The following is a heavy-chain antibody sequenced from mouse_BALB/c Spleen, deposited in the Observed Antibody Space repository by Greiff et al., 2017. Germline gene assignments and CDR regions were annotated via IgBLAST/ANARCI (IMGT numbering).Heavy chain of an antibody. CDR2: IWAGGST. J-gene: IGHJ4*01. CDR1: GFSLTSYG. CDR3: ARDEMPYGNFYAMDY. V-gene: IGHV2-9*02. Sequence: EKLMESGPGLVAPSQSLSITCTVSGFSLTSYGVHWVRQPPGKGLAWLGVIWAGGSTNYNSALMSRLSISKDNSKSQVFLKMNSLQTDDTAMYYCARDEMPYGNFYAMDYWGQGTSVTVSS. D-gene: IGHD2-1*01.